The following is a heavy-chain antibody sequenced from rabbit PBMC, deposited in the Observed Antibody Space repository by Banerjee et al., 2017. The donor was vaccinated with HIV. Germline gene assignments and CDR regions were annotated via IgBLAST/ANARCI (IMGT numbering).Heavy chain of an antibody. Sequence: QSLEESGGDLVKPGASLKLSCKASGFDLSNYWISWVRQAPGKGLEWIAFIDAGTSGRTYYASWAKGRFTISKTSSTTVTLQMTSLTAADTASYFCARDLGYPGMDLWGPGTLVTVS. CDR1: GFDLSNYW. J-gene: IGHJ4*01. CDR3: ARDLGYPGMDL. D-gene: IGHD7-1*01. V-gene: IGHV1S40*01. CDR2: IDAGTSGRT.